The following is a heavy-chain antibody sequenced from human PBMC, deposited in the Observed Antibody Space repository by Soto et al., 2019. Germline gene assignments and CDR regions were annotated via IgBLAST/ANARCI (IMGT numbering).Heavy chain of an antibody. CDR1: GCSISSGGYY. CDR3: ARRAVTATRCFERYFDY. D-gene: IGHD2-21*02. CDR2: IYYSGST. J-gene: IGHJ4*02. V-gene: IGHV4-31*03. Sequence: QVQVQESGPGLVKPSQTLSLTCTVSGCSISSGGYYWSWIRQRPGQGLEWIRYIYYSGSTYYNPSLKRRVTISVDTSTKQYSLKLSSVTAADTAVYYCARRAVTATRCFERYFDYWGLEPLVTVSS.